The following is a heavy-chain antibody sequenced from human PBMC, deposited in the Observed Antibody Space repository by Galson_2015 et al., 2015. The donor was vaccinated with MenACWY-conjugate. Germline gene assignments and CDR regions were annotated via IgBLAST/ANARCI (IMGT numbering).Heavy chain of an antibody. CDR1: GFSFSSYT. J-gene: IGHJ3*02. Sequence: SLRLSCAASGFSFSSYTLYWVRQAPGKGLKWVAVVSYDGSSKYYTDSVKGRFTISRDNSKNTVSLQMNSLRPEDTAVYYCVRAEGWLRSAFDIWGQGTMVTVAS. CDR2: VSYDGSSK. CDR3: VRAEGWLRSAFDI. D-gene: IGHD5-24*01. V-gene: IGHV3-30*10.